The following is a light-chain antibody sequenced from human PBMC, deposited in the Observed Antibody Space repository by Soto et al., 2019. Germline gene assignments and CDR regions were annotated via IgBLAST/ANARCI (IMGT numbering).Light chain of an antibody. Sequence: EIVMTQSPATLSVSPGGGATLSCRASQSVSRNLAWYQQKPGQAPRLLIYGASTRATGIPARFSGSGSGTEFTLTISSLQSEDFAVYYCQQYNNWPYTFGQGTKLEIK. CDR3: QQYNNWPYT. CDR1: QSVSRN. CDR2: GAS. V-gene: IGKV3-15*01. J-gene: IGKJ2*01.